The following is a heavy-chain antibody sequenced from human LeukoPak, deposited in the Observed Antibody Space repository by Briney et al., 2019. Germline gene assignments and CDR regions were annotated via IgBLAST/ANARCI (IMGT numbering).Heavy chain of an antibody. V-gene: IGHV3-30*02. D-gene: IGHD2-2*01. Sequence: PGGSLRLSCAASGFTFSSYGMHWVRQAPGKGLEWVAFIRYDGSNKYYADSVKGRFTISRDNSKNTLYLQMNSLRAEDTAVCYCAKAVAPLVVPAAPRGQHPRAFDIWGQGTMVTVSS. CDR3: AKAVAPLVVPAAPRGQHPRAFDI. CDR2: IRYDGSNK. J-gene: IGHJ3*02. CDR1: GFTFSSYG.